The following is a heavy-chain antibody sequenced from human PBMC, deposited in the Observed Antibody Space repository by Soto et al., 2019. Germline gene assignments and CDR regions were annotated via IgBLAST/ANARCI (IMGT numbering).Heavy chain of an antibody. CDR3: ASSGSSWFRYYYYMDV. Sequence: PPETLSLTCTVYGGSFSGYYWSWIRQPPGKGLEWIGEINHSGSTNYNPSLKSRVTISVDTSKNQFSLKLSSVTAADTAVYYCASSGSSWFRYYYYMDVWGKGTTVTVSS. CDR1: GGSFSGYY. J-gene: IGHJ6*03. V-gene: IGHV4-34*01. CDR2: INHSGST. D-gene: IGHD6-13*01.